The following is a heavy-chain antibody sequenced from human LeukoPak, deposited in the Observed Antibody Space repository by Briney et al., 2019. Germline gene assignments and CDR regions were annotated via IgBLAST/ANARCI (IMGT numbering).Heavy chain of an antibody. CDR1: GVSIANTFYY. J-gene: IGHJ4*02. CDR3: ARRQEGHDY. V-gene: IGHV4-61*02. Sequence: PSETLSLTCSVSGVSIANTFYYWNWLPQPAGKGLEWIGRIYTTGSTDYNPSLKSRVTISLDTARNQFSLKLSSVTAADTAVYYRARRQEGHDYWGQGTLVTVSS. CDR2: IYTTGST.